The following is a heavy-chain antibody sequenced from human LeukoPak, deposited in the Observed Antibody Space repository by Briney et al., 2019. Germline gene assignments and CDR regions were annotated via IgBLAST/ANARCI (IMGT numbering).Heavy chain of an antibody. V-gene: IGHV1-2*02. Sequence: ASVKVSCKASGYTFTGYYMHWVRQAPGKGLEWMGGINPNSGGTNYAQKFQGRVTLPRDTSISTAYMELSRLRSDDTAVYYCARDHYYGSGSPPDFDYWGQGTLVTVSS. CDR3: ARDHYYGSGSPPDFDY. CDR2: INPNSGGT. D-gene: IGHD3-10*01. CDR1: GYTFTGYY. J-gene: IGHJ4*02.